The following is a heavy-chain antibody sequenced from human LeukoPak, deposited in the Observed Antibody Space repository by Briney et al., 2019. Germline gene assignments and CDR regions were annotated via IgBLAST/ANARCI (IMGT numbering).Heavy chain of an antibody. D-gene: IGHD2-2*01. Sequence: SETLSLTCAVYGGSFSGYYWSWIRQPPGKGLEWIGEINHSGSTNYNPSLKSRVTISVDTSKNQFSLKLSSVTAADTAVYYCARRPSPGYFQHWGQGTLVTVSS. CDR2: INHSGST. V-gene: IGHV4-34*01. J-gene: IGHJ1*01. CDR3: ARRPSPGYFQH. CDR1: GGSFSGYY.